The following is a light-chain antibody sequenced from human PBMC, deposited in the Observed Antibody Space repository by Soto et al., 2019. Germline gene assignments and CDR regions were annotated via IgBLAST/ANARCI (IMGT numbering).Light chain of an antibody. CDR1: SSNIGAGYD. CDR2: VNS. Sequence: QSVLTQPRSVSGAPGQRGTISCTGSSSNIGAGYDVHWYQQLPGTAPTLLIYVNSNRPSGVPDRFSGSKSGTSASLAITGLQAEDEADYYFPAYDSSLSGWVFGGGTKLTVL. V-gene: IGLV1-40*01. CDR3: PAYDSSLSGWV. J-gene: IGLJ3*02.